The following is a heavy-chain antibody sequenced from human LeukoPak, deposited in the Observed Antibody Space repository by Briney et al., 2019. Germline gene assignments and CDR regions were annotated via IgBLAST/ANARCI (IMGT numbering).Heavy chain of an antibody. CDR3: ARGLGTYYDILTGYYQYNWFDP. J-gene: IGHJ5*02. V-gene: IGHV1-8*03. CDR2: MNPNSGNT. CDR1: GYTFTSYD. D-gene: IGHD3-9*01. Sequence: GASVKVSCKASGYTFTSYDINWVRQATGQGLEWMGWMNPNSGNTGYAQKFQGRVTITRNTSISTAYMELSSLRSEDTAVYYCARGLGTYYDILTGYYQYNWFDPWGQGTLVTVSS.